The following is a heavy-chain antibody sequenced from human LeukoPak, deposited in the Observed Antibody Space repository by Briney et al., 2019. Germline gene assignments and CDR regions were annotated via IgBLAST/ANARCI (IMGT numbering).Heavy chain of an antibody. Sequence: ASVKVSCKASGYTFTGYYMHWVRQAPGQGLEWMGWINPNSGGTNYAQKFQGRVTMTRDTSISTAYMELSRLRSDDTAVYYCATDPAYCGGDCYPSVFDYWGQGTLVTVSS. CDR3: ATDPAYCGGDCYPSVFDY. CDR2: INPNSGGT. CDR1: GYTFTGYY. J-gene: IGHJ4*02. D-gene: IGHD2-21*02. V-gene: IGHV1-2*02.